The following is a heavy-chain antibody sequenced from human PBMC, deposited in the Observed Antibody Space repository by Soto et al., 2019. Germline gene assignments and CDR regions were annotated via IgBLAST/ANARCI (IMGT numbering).Heavy chain of an antibody. CDR2: ISSSSSYT. J-gene: IGHJ6*01. V-gene: IGHV3-11*05. CDR1: GFTFITFSDYY. Sequence: QVPLVESGGGLVKPGGSLRLSCAASGFTFITFSDYYMSWVRQAPGKGLEWVSYISSSSSYTNYADSVKGRFTISRDNAKNSLYLQMNSLRVEDTAVYYCARMVHCSGGYCPGGMDVW. CDR3: ARMVHCSGGYCPGGMDV. D-gene: IGHD2-15*01.